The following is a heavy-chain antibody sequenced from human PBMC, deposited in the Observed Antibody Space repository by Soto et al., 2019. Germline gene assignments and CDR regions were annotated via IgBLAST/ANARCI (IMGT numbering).Heavy chain of an antibody. J-gene: IGHJ1*01. CDR2: ISYDGSNK. CDR3: AKGSVAGRFTEYFQH. Sequence: GGSLRLSCAASGFTFSSYGMHWVRQAPGKGLEWVAVISYDGSNKYYADSVKGRFTISRDNSKNTLYLQMNSLRAEDTAVYYCAKGSVAGRFTEYFQHWGQGTLVTVSS. V-gene: IGHV3-30*18. D-gene: IGHD6-19*01. CDR1: GFTFSSYG.